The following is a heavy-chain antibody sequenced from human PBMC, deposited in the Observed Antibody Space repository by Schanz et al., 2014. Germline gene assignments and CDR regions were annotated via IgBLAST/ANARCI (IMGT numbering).Heavy chain of an antibody. CDR3: ARVHHYDPSGWGYFDS. CDR1: GFTLSSYA. CDR2: ISYDGSNK. D-gene: IGHD3-22*01. Sequence: QVQLVESGGGVVQPGRSLRLSCAAYGFTLSSYAMHWVRQAPGKGLEWVAVISYDGSNKYYADSVKGRFTISRDNSKNTLYLQMNTLRAEDTAVYYCARVHHYDPSGWGYFDSWGQGTLVTVSS. V-gene: IGHV3-30-3*01. J-gene: IGHJ4*02.